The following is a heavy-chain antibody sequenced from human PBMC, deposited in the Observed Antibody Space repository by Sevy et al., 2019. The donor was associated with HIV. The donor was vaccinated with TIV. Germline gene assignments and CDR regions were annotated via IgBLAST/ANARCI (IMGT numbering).Heavy chain of an antibody. CDR2: ISYDGSNK. CDR1: GFTFSSYG. D-gene: IGHD2-15*01. J-gene: IGHJ6*02. Sequence: GGSLRLSCAASGFTFSSYGMHWVRQAPGKGLEWVAVISYDGSNKYYADSVKGRFTISRDNSKNTLYVQMNSLRAEDTAVYYCAKVGGYCSGGDCYSGDYYGMDVWGQGTTVTVSS. V-gene: IGHV3-30*18. CDR3: AKVGGYCSGGDCYSGDYYGMDV.